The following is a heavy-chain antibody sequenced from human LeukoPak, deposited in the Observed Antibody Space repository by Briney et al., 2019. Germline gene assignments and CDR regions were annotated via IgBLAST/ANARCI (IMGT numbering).Heavy chain of an antibody. J-gene: IGHJ4*02. D-gene: IGHD1-26*01. CDR1: GFTFSSYA. Sequence: GGSLRLSCAASGFTFSSYAMNWVRQAPGKGLEWVSAISGSGAKTYYADFVKGRFTISRDNSKNTLYLQMNSLRAEDTAVYYCAKEYSGSFSPFPSYFDYWGQGTLVTVSS. CDR3: AKEYSGSFSPFPSYFDY. CDR2: ISGSGAKT. V-gene: IGHV3-23*01.